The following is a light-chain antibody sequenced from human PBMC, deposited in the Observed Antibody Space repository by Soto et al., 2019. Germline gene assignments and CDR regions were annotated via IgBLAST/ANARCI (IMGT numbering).Light chain of an antibody. J-gene: IGLJ1*01. CDR1: SSDVGGYNY. Sequence: QSVLTQPPSASGSPGQSVTISCAGTSSDVGGYNYVSWYQQLPGKAPKLMIYEVNKRPSGVPDRFSGSKSGNTASLTVSGLQAEDEADYYCSSYADGNHDVFGTGTKVTVL. CDR2: EVN. CDR3: SSYADGNHDV. V-gene: IGLV2-8*01.